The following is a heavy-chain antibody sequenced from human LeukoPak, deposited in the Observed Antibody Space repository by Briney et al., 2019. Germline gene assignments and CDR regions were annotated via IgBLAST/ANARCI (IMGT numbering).Heavy chain of an antibody. CDR1: GFNFSSNS. Sequence: PGGSLRLSCAASGFNFSSNSMHWVRQAPGKGLEWVSSISSTSNYIYYADSVKGRFTISRDNSKNTLYLQMNSLRAEDTAVYYCAKGSKEVLFTRDHYMDVWGKGTTVTISS. D-gene: IGHD3-3*01. CDR2: ISSTSNYI. CDR3: AKGSKEVLFTRDHYMDV. J-gene: IGHJ6*03. V-gene: IGHV3-21*01.